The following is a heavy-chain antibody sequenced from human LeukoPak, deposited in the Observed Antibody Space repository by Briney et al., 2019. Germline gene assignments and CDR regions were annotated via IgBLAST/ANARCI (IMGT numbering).Heavy chain of an antibody. CDR3: ARDRRWELLHAFDI. V-gene: IGHV4-59*02. CDR2: IHYSGST. Sequence: SETLSLTCTVSGDSVSSYYWSWIRQPPGKGLEWIGYIHYSGSTNYNPSLKSRVTISGDTSKNQFSLMLSSVTAADTAVYYCARDRRWELLHAFDIWGQGTMVTVSS. J-gene: IGHJ3*02. CDR1: GDSVSSYY. D-gene: IGHD1-26*01.